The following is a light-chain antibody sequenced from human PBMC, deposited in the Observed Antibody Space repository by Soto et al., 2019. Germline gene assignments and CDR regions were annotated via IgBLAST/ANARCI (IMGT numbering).Light chain of an antibody. CDR2: AAS. Sequence: EIVMTQSPATLSVSPGERATLSCRASQSVRTNLAWFQQKPGQAPRLLIYAASTRANGIPARFSGSGSGTEFTLTISSLQSEDFAIYYCQHCNNWPRTFGHGTTVEIK. J-gene: IGKJ1*01. CDR1: QSVRTN. CDR3: QHCNNWPRT. V-gene: IGKV3-15*01.